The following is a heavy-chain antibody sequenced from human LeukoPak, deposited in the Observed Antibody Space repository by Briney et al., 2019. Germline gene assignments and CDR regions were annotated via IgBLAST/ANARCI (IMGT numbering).Heavy chain of an antibody. CDR2: INHSGST. CDR3: ARGGNDAFDI. V-gene: IGHV4-34*01. J-gene: IGHJ3*02. CDR1: GGSFGGYY. Sequence: SETLSLTCAVYGGSFGGYYWSWIRRPPGKGLEWIGEINHSGSTNYNPSLKSRVTISVDTSKNQFSLKLSSVTAADTAVYYCARGGNDAFDIWGQGTMVTVSS.